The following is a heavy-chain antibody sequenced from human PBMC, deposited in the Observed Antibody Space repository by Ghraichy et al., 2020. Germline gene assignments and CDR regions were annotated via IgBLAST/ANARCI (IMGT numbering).Heavy chain of an antibody. CDR3: AAPGLNYYHGSGYYEC. D-gene: IGHD3-22*01. Sequence: SETLSLTCAVSGGSFSGYYWSWIRQPPGKGLEWIGDINHRGNTHYTPSLKSRVTISVDTSKNQFSLTLSSVTAADTAVYYCAAPGLNYYHGSGYYECGGQGTLVPVSS. J-gene: IGHJ4*02. CDR1: GGSFSGYY. V-gene: IGHV4-34*01. CDR2: INHRGNT.